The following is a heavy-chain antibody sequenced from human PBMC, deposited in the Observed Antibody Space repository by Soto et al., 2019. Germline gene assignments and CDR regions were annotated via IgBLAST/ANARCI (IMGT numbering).Heavy chain of an antibody. Sequence: VRQAPGKGLEWVSSISSSSSYIYYADSVKGRFNISRDNAKNSLYLQMNSLRAEDTAVYYCTSSLTILIDFWGQGTLVTVSS. D-gene: IGHD4-17*01. V-gene: IGHV3-21*01. CDR3: TSSLTILIDF. J-gene: IGHJ4*02. CDR2: ISSSSSYI.